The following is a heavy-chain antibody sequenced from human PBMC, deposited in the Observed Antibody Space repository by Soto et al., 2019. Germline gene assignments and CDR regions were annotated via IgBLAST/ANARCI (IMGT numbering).Heavy chain of an antibody. V-gene: IGHV1-69*13. J-gene: IGHJ4*02. CDR2: ISAYFGKT. D-gene: IGHD3-22*01. CDR1: GYTVTSYG. CDR3: ARDDSSGSPGY. Sequence: ASVKVSCKASGYTVTSYGISWVRQAPGQGLEWMGGISAYFGKTNYAQKFQGRVTITADESTSTAYMELSSLRSEDTAVYYCARDDSSGSPGYWGQGTLVTVSS.